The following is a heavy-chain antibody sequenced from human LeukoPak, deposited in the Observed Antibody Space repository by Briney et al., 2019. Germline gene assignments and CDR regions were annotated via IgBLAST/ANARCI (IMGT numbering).Heavy chain of an antibody. V-gene: IGHV4-30-4*08. Sequence: SQTLSLTCTVSGGSISSGDYYWRWIRQPPGKGLQWIGYIYYSGSTYYNPSLKSRVTISVDTSKNQFSLKLSSVTAADTAVYYCARDTSNWGTFDYWGQGTLVTVSS. D-gene: IGHD7-27*01. CDR1: GGSISSGDYY. CDR2: IYYSGST. CDR3: ARDTSNWGTFDY. J-gene: IGHJ4*02.